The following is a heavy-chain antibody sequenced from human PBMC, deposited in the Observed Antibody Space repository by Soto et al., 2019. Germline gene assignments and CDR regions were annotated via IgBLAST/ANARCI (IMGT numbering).Heavy chain of an antibody. D-gene: IGHD4-17*01. V-gene: IGHV3-23*01. Sequence: VQLLESGGGLVQPGGSLRLSCAASGFTFSSYAMSWVRQAPGKGLEWVSAISGSGGSTYYADSVKGRFTISRDNSKNTLYLQMNSLRAEDTAVYYCAKDHRPYGENYYYYGMDVWGQGTTVTVSS. CDR2: ISGSGGST. J-gene: IGHJ6*02. CDR1: GFTFSSYA. CDR3: AKDHRPYGENYYYYGMDV.